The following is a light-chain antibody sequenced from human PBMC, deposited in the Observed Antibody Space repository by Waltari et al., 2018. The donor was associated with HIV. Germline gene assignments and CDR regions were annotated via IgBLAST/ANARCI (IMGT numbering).Light chain of an antibody. V-gene: IGLV2-14*03. Sequence: QSALTQPASVSGSPGQSITLSCTGASSAVGRYNYVYWYQHNPGKAPKLIIYDVSNRPSGVSNRFSGSKSGTTASLTISGLQAEDEADYYCSSYTSSRTVVFGGGTKLTVL. CDR1: SSAVGRYNY. CDR2: DVS. CDR3: SSYTSSRTVV. J-gene: IGLJ2*01.